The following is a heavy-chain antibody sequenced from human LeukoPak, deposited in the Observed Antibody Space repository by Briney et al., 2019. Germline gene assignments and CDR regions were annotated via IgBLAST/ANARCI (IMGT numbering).Heavy chain of an antibody. J-gene: IGHJ4*01. Sequence: PGGALRLSCEASGFTSRNYPMSWVRQARGKGPQWVAGIDGSGATAYYATSLKGRVTISRDHGRNMLFLEIYNLRAEDTAIYYCVKDSLQVRISAAGVFDLWGHGTLVTVSS. CDR3: VKDSLQVRISAAGVFDL. D-gene: IGHD6-13*01. V-gene: IGHV3-23*01. CDR2: IDGSGATA. CDR1: GFTSRNYP.